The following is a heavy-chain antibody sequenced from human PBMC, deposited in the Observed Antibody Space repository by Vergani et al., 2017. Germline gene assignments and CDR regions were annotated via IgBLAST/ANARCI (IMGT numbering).Heavy chain of an antibody. J-gene: IGHJ4*02. D-gene: IGHD4-11*01. V-gene: IGHV1-46*01. Sequence: QVQLVQSGAEVKKPGASVKVSCKASGYTFTSYYMHWVRQAPGQGLEWMGIINPSGGNTNYAQKLQGRVTMTTDTSTSTAYMELRSLRSDDTAVYYCARGRYSNYVSSDYWGQGTLVTVSS. CDR2: INPSGGNT. CDR3: ARGRYSNYVSSDY. CDR1: GYTFTSYY.